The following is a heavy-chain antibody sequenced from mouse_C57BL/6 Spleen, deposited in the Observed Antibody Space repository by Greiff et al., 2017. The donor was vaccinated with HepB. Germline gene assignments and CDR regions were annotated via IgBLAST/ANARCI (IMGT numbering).Heavy chain of an antibody. Sequence: QVQLQQPGAELVKPGASVKMSCKASGYTFTSYWITWVKQRPGQGLEWIGDIYPGSGSTNYNEKFKSKATLTVDTSSSTAYMQLSSLTSEDSAVYYCARSPVDGRTWDYWGQGTTLTVSS. CDR3: ARSPVDGRTWDY. CDR2: IYPGSGST. D-gene: IGHD1-1*01. V-gene: IGHV1-55*01. CDR1: GYTFTSYW. J-gene: IGHJ2*01.